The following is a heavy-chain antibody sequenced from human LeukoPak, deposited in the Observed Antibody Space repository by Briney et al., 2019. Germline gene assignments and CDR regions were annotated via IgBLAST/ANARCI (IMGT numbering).Heavy chain of an antibody. V-gene: IGHV1-18*01. CDR1: GYTFISYG. D-gene: IGHD6-13*01. CDR2: ISAYNGNT. Sequence: ASVKVSCKASGYTFISYGFSWVRQAPGQGLEWMGWISAYNGNTNYAQKLQGRVTMTTDTSTSTAYMELRSLRSDDTAVYYCARRGSYSSSWYGNYYYYGMGVWGQGTTVTVSS. J-gene: IGHJ6*02. CDR3: ARRGSYSSSWYGNYYYYGMGV.